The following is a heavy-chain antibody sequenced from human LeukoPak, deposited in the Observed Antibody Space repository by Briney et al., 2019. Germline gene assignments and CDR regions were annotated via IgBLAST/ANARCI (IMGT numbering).Heavy chain of an antibody. Sequence: SETLSLTCTVSGGSISSYYWSWIRQPPGKGLEWIGYIYYSGSTYYNPSLKSRVTISVDTSKNQFSLKLSSVTAADTAVYYCAIPTVQDAFDIWGQGTMVTVSS. V-gene: IGHV4-59*06. CDR1: GGSISSYY. D-gene: IGHD4-11*01. CDR2: IYYSGST. J-gene: IGHJ3*02. CDR3: AIPTVQDAFDI.